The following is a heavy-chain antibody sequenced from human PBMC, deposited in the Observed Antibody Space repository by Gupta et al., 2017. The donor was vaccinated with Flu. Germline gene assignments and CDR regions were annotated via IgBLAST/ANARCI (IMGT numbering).Heavy chain of an antibody. V-gene: IGHV3-23*01. Sequence: SCYGLIWVRQPPGKGLEWVAAICGSGGTTYYPASVKRLFIFSDNTTKHSLLLMTDGLGAEATAYYCSATGEVLVFAFFDFWGPGTPVTVSS. CDR1: SCYG. CDR2: ICGSGGTT. CDR3: ATGEVLVFAFFDF. J-gene: IGHJ4*02. D-gene: IGHD3-10*01.